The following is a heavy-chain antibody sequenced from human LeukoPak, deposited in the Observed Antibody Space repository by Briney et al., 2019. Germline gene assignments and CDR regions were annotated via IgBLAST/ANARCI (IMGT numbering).Heavy chain of an antibody. V-gene: IGHV4-59*01. CDR1: GGSISSFH. CDR3: ARGIQLWFPLHFDY. CDR2: IYYTGST. D-gene: IGHD5-18*01. Sequence: PSETLSLTCTVSGGSISSFHWSWIRQPPGKGLEWIGFIYYTGSTNYNPSLKSRVTISLDTSKNQFSLKLSSVTAADTAVYYCARGIQLWFPLHFDYWGQGTLVTVSS. J-gene: IGHJ4*02.